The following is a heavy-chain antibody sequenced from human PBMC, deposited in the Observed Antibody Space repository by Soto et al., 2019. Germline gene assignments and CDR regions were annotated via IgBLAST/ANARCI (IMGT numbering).Heavy chain of an antibody. CDR2: ISGRGSST. CDR1: GFTFSNYD. V-gene: IGHV3-23*01. Sequence: EVQLLNSGGGLVQPGGSLRLSCAASGFTFSNYDMNWVRQAPGKGLEWVSAISGRGSSTYYEDSVKGRFTISRDDSKNTADLQMNSLRAEDTAVYYCAIGIIVAGAIRYDLDYWGQGTLVTVSS. CDR3: AIGIIVAGAIRYDLDY. J-gene: IGHJ4*02. D-gene: IGHD2-2*01.